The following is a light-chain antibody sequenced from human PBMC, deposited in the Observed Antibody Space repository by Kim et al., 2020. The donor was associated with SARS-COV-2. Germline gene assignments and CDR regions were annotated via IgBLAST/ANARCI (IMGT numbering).Light chain of an antibody. J-gene: IGKJ4*01. Sequence: EPASLSCRSSQSLLHSNGYNYLDWYLQKPGQSPQLLIYLGSNRASGVPDRFSGSGSGTDFTLKISRVEAEDVGVYYCMQALQTPLTFGGGTKLEI. CDR3: MQALQTPLT. CDR1: QSLLHSNGYNY. V-gene: IGKV2-28*01. CDR2: LGS.